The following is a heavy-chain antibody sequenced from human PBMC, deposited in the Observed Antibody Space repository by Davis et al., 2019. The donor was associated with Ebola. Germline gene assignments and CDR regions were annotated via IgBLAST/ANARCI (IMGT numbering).Heavy chain of an antibody. J-gene: IGHJ4*02. Sequence: GGSLRLSCAASGFTFSSYEMNWVRQAPGKGLEWVSYISSSGSTIYYADSVKGRFTISRDNAKNSLYLQMNSLRAEDTAVYYCARAGGHYYDSSGYDYWGQGTLVTVSS. CDR2: ISSSGSTI. D-gene: IGHD3-22*01. CDR1: GFTFSSYE. V-gene: IGHV3-48*03. CDR3: ARAGGHYYDSSGYDY.